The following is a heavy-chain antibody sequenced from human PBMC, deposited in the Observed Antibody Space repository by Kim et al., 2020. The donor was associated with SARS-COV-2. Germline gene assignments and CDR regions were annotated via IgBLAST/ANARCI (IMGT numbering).Heavy chain of an antibody. J-gene: IGHJ4*02. CDR3: ARDHRSYPGNY. CDR2: ISSSSSYT. D-gene: IGHD1-26*01. V-gene: IGHV3-11*05. CDR1: GFTFSDYY. Sequence: GGSLRLSCAASGFTFSDYYMSWIRQAPGKGLEWVSYISSSSSYTNYADSVKGRFTISRDNAKNSLYLQMNSLRAEDTAVYYCARDHRSYPGNYWGQGTLVTVSS.